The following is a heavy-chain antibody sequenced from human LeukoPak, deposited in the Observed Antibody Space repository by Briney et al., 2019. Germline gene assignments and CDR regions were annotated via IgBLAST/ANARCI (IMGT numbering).Heavy chain of an antibody. V-gene: IGHV1-8*01. D-gene: IGHD3-22*01. Sequence: ASVKVSCKASGYTFTSYDINWVRQATGQGLEWMGWMNPNSGNTGYAQKFQGRVTMTRNTSISTAYMELSSLRSEDTAVYNGARGRVVAPPYYYYGMDVWGQGTTVTVSS. CDR1: GYTFTSYD. J-gene: IGHJ6*02. CDR2: MNPNSGNT. CDR3: ARGRVVAPPYYYYGMDV.